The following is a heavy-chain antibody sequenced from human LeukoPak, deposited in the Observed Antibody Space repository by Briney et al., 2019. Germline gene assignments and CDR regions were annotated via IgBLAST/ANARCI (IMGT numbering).Heavy chain of an antibody. CDR2: ISDDGSNK. J-gene: IGHJ4*02. Sequence: GGSLRLSCAASGFTFSSYAMHWVRQAPGKGLEWVAVISDDGSNKYHADSVKGRFTISRDNSKNTLYLQMNSLRAEDTAVYYCARAPGYCSSTSCYTTFDYWGQGTLVTVSS. CDR3: ARAPGYCSSTSCYTTFDY. CDR1: GFTFSSYA. V-gene: IGHV3-30-3*01. D-gene: IGHD2-2*02.